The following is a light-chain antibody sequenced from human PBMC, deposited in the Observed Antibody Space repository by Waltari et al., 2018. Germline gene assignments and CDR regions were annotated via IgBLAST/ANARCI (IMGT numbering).Light chain of an antibody. Sequence: EIVMTQSPATLSVSPGERAILSCRASQSVSGYLAWSQQKPGQAPRLLIYSASTRVTGIPARFSGSGSGTEFTLTISSLQSEDFAVYHCQQYNDWLAPTFGGGTKVEI. CDR1: QSVSGY. V-gene: IGKV3-15*01. CDR2: SAS. J-gene: IGKJ4*01. CDR3: QQYNDWLAPT.